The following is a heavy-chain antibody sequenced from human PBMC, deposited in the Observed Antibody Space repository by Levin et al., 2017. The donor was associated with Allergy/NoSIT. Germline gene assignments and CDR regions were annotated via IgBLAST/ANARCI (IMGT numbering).Heavy chain of an antibody. V-gene: IGHV2-70*11. D-gene: IGHD5-12*01. CDR3: ARYSGNLGANDY. J-gene: IGHJ4*02. CDR2: IYFADDK. CDR1: GFLLSTSGRC. Sequence: SGPTLVKPTQTITLTCTFSGFLLSTSGRCVSWIGQPPGKALEWLARIYFADDKYYSTSLKTRLTIAKDTAKNQVGLTMTNMDPVDTATYYCARYSGNLGANDYWGQGTLVTVSS.